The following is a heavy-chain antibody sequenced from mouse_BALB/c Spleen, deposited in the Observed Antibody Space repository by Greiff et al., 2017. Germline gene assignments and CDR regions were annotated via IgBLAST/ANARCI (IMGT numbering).Heavy chain of an antibody. D-gene: IGHD2-3*01. V-gene: IGHV3-6*02. Sequence: VQLKESGPGLVKPSQSLSLTCSVTGYSITSGYYWNWIRQFPGNKLEWMGYISYDGSNNYNPSLKNRISITRDTSKNQFFLKLNSVTTEDTATYYCARYDGYGFAYWGQGTLVTVSA. CDR3: ARYDGYGFAY. CDR2: ISYDGSN. J-gene: IGHJ3*01. CDR1: GYSITSGYY.